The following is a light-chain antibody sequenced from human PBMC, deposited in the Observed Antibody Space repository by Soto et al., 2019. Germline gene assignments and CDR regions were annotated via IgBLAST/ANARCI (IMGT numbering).Light chain of an antibody. CDR3: KQRSSWPLT. J-gene: IGKJ4*01. CDR2: DAS. CDR1: QSVGTY. Sequence: IVLTQSPATLSLSPGERATLSCWASQSVGTYLAWYQQKPGQAPRLLIYDASNRATGIPARFSGGGSGTDFTLTISSLEPEDFAVYYCKQRSSWPLTFGGGTNVDIK. V-gene: IGKV3-11*01.